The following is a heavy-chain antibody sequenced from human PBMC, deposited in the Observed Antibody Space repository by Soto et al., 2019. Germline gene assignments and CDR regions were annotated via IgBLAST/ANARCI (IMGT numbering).Heavy chain of an antibody. D-gene: IGHD3-9*01. V-gene: IGHV1-8*01. J-gene: IGHJ6*03. CDR2: MNPNSGNT. CDR3: ARGRYFDWLLSSYYYYYYYMDV. Sequence: ASVKVSCKASGYTFTSYDINWVRQATGQGLEWMGWMNPNSGNTGYAQKFQGRVTMTRNTSISTAYMELSSLRSEDTAVYYCARGRYFDWLLSSYYYYYYYMDVWGKGTTVTVSS. CDR1: GYTFTSYD.